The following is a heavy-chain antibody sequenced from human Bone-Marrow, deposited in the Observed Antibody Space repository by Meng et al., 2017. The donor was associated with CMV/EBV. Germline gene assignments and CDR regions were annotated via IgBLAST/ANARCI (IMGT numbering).Heavy chain of an antibody. Sequence: ASVKVSCKASGYTFTSYYMHWVRQAPGQGLEWMGIINPSGGSTSYAQKFQGRVTMTRDTSTSTVYMELSSLRSEDTAVYYCARWVAAAGTVGYYYYGMDVWGQGTTVTVSS. CDR1: GYTFTSYY. J-gene: IGHJ6*02. CDR2: INPSGGST. V-gene: IGHV1-46*01. CDR3: ARWVAAAGTVGYYYYGMDV. D-gene: IGHD6-13*01.